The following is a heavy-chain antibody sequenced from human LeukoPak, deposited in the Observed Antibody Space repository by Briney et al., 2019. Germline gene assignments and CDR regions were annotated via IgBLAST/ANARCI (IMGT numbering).Heavy chain of an antibody. CDR3: TRVFDPNDFWSGFCFDP. V-gene: IGHV3-74*01. D-gene: IGHD3-3*01. Sequence: PGGSLGLSCAASGFTFSDSWMYWVRQAPGKGLQWVSRINHDGSSANYADSVRGRFTTSRDNAQNILYLHMKSLRADDTAVYYCTRVFDPNDFWSGFCFDPGGQGTLVSVSS. J-gene: IGHJ5*02. CDR2: INHDGSSA. CDR1: GFTFSDSW.